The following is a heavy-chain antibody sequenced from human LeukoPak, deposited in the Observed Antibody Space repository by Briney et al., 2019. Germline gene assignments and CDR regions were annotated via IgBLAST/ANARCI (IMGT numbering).Heavy chain of an antibody. D-gene: IGHD3-3*01. V-gene: IGHV4-34*03. Sequence: SETLSLTCGVYGASFSGYYWTWIRQSPGKGLEWIGDINHKGNTSYIKSLKSRVTISLDTSKNQVSLKLTSMTAADTAVYYRSMFGVVLHSPDVLDLWGQGTTVTVSS. J-gene: IGHJ3*01. CDR3: SMFGVVLHSPDVLDL. CDR1: GASFSGYY. CDR2: INHKGNT.